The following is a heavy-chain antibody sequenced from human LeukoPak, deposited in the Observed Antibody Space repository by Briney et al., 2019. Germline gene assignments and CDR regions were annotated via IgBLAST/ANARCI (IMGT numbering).Heavy chain of an antibody. Sequence: GASVKVSCKASGYAFTSYGISWVRQAPGQGLEWMGWISAYNGNTNYAQKLQGRVTMTTDTSTSTAYMELRSLRSDDTAVYYCARDPSYYDILTGRDYWGQGTLVTVSS. D-gene: IGHD3-9*01. CDR1: GYAFTSYG. CDR3: ARDPSYYDILTGRDY. CDR2: ISAYNGNT. V-gene: IGHV1-18*01. J-gene: IGHJ4*02.